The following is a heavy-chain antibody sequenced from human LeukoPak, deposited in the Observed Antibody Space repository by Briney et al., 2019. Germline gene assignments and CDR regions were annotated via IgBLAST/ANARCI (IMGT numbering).Heavy chain of an antibody. CDR2: IWYDGSNK. V-gene: IGHV3-33*01. CDR3: ASLYSYGPHGDY. Sequence: GRSLRLSCAASGFTFSSYGMHWVRQAPGKGLEWVAVIWYDGSNKYYADSVKGRFTISRDNSKNTLYLQMNSLRAEDTAVYYCASLYSYGPHGDYWGQGTLVTVSS. D-gene: IGHD5-18*01. J-gene: IGHJ4*02. CDR1: GFTFSSYG.